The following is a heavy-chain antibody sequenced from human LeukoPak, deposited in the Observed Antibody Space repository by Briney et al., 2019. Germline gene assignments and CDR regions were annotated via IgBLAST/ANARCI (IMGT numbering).Heavy chain of an antibody. J-gene: IGHJ5*02. D-gene: IGHD2-2*01. CDR1: GYTFTSYG. CDR3: ARGGDCSSTSWPYLEGWFDP. V-gene: IGHV1-69*13. CDR2: ITPIFGTA. Sequence: GASVKVSCKASGYTFTSYGISWVRQAPGQGLEWMGGITPIFGTANYAQKFQGRVTITADESTSTAYMELSSLRSEDTAVYYCARGGDCSSTSWPYLEGWFDPWGQGTLVTVSS.